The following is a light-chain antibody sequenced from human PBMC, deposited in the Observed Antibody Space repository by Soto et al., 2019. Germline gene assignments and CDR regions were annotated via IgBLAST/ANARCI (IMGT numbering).Light chain of an antibody. CDR2: EVA. J-gene: IGLJ1*01. Sequence: QSVLTQPPSASGSPGQSLTISCTGTSSDIGAYDFVSWYQQHPGKAPKLMIYEVAKRPSGVPDRFSASKSGNTASLTVSGLQAEDEADYYCSAHGGSNKFYVFGTGTKVTVL. CDR1: SSDIGAYDF. CDR3: SAHGGSNKFYV. V-gene: IGLV2-8*01.